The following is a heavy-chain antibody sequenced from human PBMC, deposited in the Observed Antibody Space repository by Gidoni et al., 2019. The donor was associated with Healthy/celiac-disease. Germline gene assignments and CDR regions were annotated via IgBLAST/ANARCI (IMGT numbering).Heavy chain of an antibody. J-gene: IGHJ4*02. Sequence: QVQLVEYGGGVVEPGRSLRVYSAASGFPFSRYGMHWVRQAPGKGLEWVAVIWYDGSNKSYAGSVKGRFTISRDNSKNTLYLQMNSLRAEDTAVYYCASGDFDYWGQGTLVTVSS. CDR1: GFPFSRYG. D-gene: IGHD3-10*01. V-gene: IGHV3-33*01. CDR2: IWYDGSNK. CDR3: ASGDFDY.